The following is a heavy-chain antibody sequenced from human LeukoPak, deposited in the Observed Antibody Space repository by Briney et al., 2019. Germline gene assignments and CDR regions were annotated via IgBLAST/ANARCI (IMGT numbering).Heavy chain of an antibody. CDR3: ARGPCRGSMVRGVIRYFQH. Sequence: SETLSLTCAVYGGSFSGYYWSWIRQPPGKGLEWIGEINHSGSTNYNPSLKSRVTISVDTSKNQFSLKLSSVAAADTAVYYCARGPCRGSMVRGVIRYFQHWGQGSLVSVCS. V-gene: IGHV4-34*01. J-gene: IGHJ1*01. CDR1: GGSFSGYY. CDR2: INHSGST. D-gene: IGHD3-10*01.